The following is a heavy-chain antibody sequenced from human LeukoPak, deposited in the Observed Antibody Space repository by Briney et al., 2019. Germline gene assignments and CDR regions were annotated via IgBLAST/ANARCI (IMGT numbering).Heavy chain of an antibody. Sequence: GGSLRLSCAASGFTFSSYAMSWVRQAPGKGLEWVSTISGSGGSTYYPDSVKGRFTISRDNSKNMLYLQMNSLTAEDTALYYCAKGLEDRHDSSGYYSNWFDPWGQGTLVTVSS. CDR2: ISGSGGST. V-gene: IGHV3-23*01. J-gene: IGHJ5*02. D-gene: IGHD3-22*01. CDR1: GFTFSSYA. CDR3: AKGLEDRHDSSGYYSNWFDP.